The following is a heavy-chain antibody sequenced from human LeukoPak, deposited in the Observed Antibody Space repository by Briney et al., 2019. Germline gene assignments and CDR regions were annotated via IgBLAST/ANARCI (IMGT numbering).Heavy chain of an antibody. Sequence: GGSLRLSCAASGFTFSNYEMNWVRQAPGKGLEWVSYISSTSNMIYYADSVRGRFTISRDNAENSLYLQVNSLRAEDTAVYYCATASGSWYRYYFDNWGQGTLVTVSS. D-gene: IGHD6-13*01. CDR2: ISSTSNMI. J-gene: IGHJ4*02. V-gene: IGHV3-48*03. CDR3: ATASGSWYRYYFDN. CDR1: GFTFSNYE.